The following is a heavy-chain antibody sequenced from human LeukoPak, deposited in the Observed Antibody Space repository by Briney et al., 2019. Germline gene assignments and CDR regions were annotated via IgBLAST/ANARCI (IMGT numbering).Heavy chain of an antibody. V-gene: IGHV3-74*01. J-gene: IGHJ6*02. CDR2: INSDGSST. CDR3: ARVIVDYYGMDV. D-gene: IGHD3-22*01. CDR1: GFTFSSYW. Sequence: GGTLRLSCAASGFTFSSYWMHWVRHAPGKGLVWVSRINSDGSSTSYADSVKGRFTISRDNAKNSLYLQMNSLRAEDTAVYYCARVIVDYYGMDVWGQGTTVTVSS.